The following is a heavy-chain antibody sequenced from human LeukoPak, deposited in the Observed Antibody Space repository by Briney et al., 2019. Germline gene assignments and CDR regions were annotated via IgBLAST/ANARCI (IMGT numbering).Heavy chain of an antibody. CDR2: ISYDGSNK. V-gene: IGHV3-30*18. J-gene: IGHJ4*02. D-gene: IGHD2-21*02. Sequence: GGSLRLSCAASGFTFSSYGMHWVRQAPGKGLEWVAVISYDGSNKYYADSVKGRFTISRDNSKNTLYLQMNSLRAEDTAVYYCAKDLWHGGDPREIAWGQGTLVTVSS. CDR3: AKDLWHGGDPREIA. CDR1: GFTFSSYG.